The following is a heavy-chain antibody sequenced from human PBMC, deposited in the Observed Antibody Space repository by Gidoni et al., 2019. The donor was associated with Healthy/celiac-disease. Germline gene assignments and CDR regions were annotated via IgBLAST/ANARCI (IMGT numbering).Heavy chain of an antibody. J-gene: IGHJ5*02. Sequence: QVQLVQSGAEVKKPGSSVKVSCKASGGTFSSYAISWVRQAPGQGLEWMGGSIPIFGTAHYAQKFQGRVTITADESTSTAYMELSSLRSEDTAVYYCARDGQGAWFDPWGQGTLVTVSS. CDR3: ARDGQGAWFDP. V-gene: IGHV1-69*01. D-gene: IGHD3-16*01. CDR2: SIPIFGTA. CDR1: GGTFSSYA.